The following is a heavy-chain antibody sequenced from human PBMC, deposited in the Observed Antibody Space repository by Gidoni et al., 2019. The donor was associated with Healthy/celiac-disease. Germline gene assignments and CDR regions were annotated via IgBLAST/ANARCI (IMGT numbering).Heavy chain of an antibody. CDR1: GFTFSSYG. CDR3: AKDHQLITMIFDY. Sequence: SGGGVVQPGRSLRLSCAASGFTFSSYGMHWVRQAPGKGLEWVAVISYDGSNKYYADSVKGRFTISRDNSKNTLYLQMNSLRAEDTAVYYCAKDHQLITMIFDYWGQGTLVTVSS. J-gene: IGHJ4*02. CDR2: ISYDGSNK. V-gene: IGHV3-30*18. D-gene: IGHD3-22*01.